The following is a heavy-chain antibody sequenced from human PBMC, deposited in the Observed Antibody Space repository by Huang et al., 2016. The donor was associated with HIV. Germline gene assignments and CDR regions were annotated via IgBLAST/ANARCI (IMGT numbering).Heavy chain of an antibody. D-gene: IGHD3-22*01. CDR3: ARDPRIQSWLNFFDY. CDR1: GFSISSYW. CDR2: INSDGSST. V-gene: IGHV3-74*01. Sequence: EVQLVESGGGLVQPGGSLRLSCAASGFSISSYWMHWVRQAPGKGLVLVSRINSDGSSTSYADSVKGRFTISRDNAKNTLYLQMNSLRAEDTAVYYCARDPRIQSWLNFFDYWGQEPWSASPQ. J-gene: IGHJ4*01.